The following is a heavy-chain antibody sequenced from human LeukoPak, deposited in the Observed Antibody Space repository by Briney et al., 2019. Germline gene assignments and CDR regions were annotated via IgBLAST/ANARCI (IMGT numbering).Heavy chain of an antibody. CDR3: ARQVLGYSSSSHWFDP. D-gene: IGHD6-6*01. CDR2: IYPGDSDT. V-gene: IGHV5-51*01. J-gene: IGHJ5*02. Sequence: GESLKISCKGSGYRFTSYWIGWVRQMPGKGLEWMGIIYPGDSDTRYSPSFQGQVTISADKSISTAYLQWSSLKASDTAMYYCARQVLGYSSSSHWFDPWGQGTLVTVSS. CDR1: GYRFTSYW.